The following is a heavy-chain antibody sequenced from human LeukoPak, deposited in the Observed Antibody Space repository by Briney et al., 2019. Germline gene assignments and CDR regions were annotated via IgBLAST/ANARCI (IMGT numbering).Heavy chain of an antibody. CDR1: GVTVSSNF. J-gene: IGHJ3*02. D-gene: IGHD1-26*01. V-gene: IGHV3-66*01. CDR3: ARVWFSGTYSEAFDI. CDR2: IYSGGNT. Sequence: GGSLRLSCAASGVTVSSNFMSWVRQAPGKGLEWVSVIYSGGNTFYADSVKGRFTISRDNSKNMLYLQMNSLRVEDTAVYYRARVWFSGTYSEAFDIWGQGTLVTVSS.